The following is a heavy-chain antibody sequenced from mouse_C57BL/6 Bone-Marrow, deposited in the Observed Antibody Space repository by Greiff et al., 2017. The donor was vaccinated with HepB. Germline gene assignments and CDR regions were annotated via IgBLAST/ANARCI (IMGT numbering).Heavy chain of an antibody. CDR2: IRLKSDNYAT. CDR3: TGGTTVVGSLFDY. J-gene: IGHJ2*01. V-gene: IGHV6-3*01. Sequence: EVKLQESGGGLVQPGGSMKLSCVASGFTFSNYWMNWVRQSPEKGLEWVAQIRLKSDNYATHYAESVKGRFTISRDDSKSSVYLQMNNLRAEDTGIYYCTGGTTVVGSLFDYWGQGTTLTVSS. D-gene: IGHD1-1*01. CDR1: GFTFSNYW.